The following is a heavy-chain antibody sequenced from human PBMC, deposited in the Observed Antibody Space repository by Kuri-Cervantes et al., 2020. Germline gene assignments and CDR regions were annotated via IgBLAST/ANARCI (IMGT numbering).Heavy chain of an antibody. Sequence: TFSSYWMSWVRQPPGKGLEWIGSIYYSGSTYYNPSLKSRVTISVDTSKNQFSLKLSSVTAADTAVYYCARGWGDWRNYYYYYGMDVWGQGTTVTVSS. CDR2: IYYSGST. V-gene: IGHV4-39*07. CDR1: TFSSYW. CDR3: ARGWGDWRNYYYYYGMDV. D-gene: IGHD3-10*01. J-gene: IGHJ6*02.